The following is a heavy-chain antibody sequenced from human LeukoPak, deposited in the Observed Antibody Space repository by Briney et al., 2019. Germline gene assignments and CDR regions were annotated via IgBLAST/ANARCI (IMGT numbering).Heavy chain of an antibody. V-gene: IGHV3-48*03. D-gene: IGHD1-26*01. Sequence: GGSLTLSCAASGFTFSSYEMNWVRQAPGKGLEWVSYISSSSSTIYYADSVKGRFTISRDNAKNSLYLQMNSLRAEDTAVYYCARRGSYSDYWGQGTLVTVSS. CDR2: ISSSSSTI. CDR1: GFTFSSYE. J-gene: IGHJ4*02. CDR3: ARRGSYSDY.